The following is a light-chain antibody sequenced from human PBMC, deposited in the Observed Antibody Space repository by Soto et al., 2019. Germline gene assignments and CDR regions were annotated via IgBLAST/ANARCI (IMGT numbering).Light chain of an antibody. V-gene: IGKV1-5*01. CDR3: QQYNGYSWT. CDR1: QSISNW. J-gene: IGKJ1*01. Sequence: DIHMTQSPSSLSASIGYRVTITCRASQSISNWLAWYQQKPGKAPKLLIYDASTLETGVPSRFSASGLGTEFTLTISSLQSEDFATYYCQQYNGYSWTFGQGTKVDIK. CDR2: DAS.